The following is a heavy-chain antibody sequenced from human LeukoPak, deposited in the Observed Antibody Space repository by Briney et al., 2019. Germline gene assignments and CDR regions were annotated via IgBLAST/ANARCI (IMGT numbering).Heavy chain of an antibody. CDR1: RFTFSSYS. CDR3: AVAGTVTTAPFDY. Sequence: KTGGSLRLSCAAPRFTFSSYSMNWVRQAPGKGLEWVSSISSSSSYIYYADSVKGRFTISRDNAKNSLYLQMNSLKAEHTPVYYCAVAGTVTTAPFDYWGQGTLVTVSS. CDR2: ISSSSSYI. J-gene: IGHJ4*02. D-gene: IGHD6-19*01. V-gene: IGHV3-21*01.